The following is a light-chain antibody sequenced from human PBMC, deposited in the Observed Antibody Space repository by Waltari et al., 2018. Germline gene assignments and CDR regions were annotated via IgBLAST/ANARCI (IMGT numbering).Light chain of an antibody. CDR2: EVT. CDR3: CSYSGDLSFGVV. V-gene: IGLV2-23*02. Sequence: QSALTQPASVSGSPGQSITISCTGTSHDVGNYDLVSWYQQHPGKAPKLIIYEVTKRPSGFSNPCSGSKSGNTASLTISGLHTEDEGDYYCCSYSGDLSFGVVFGGGTKLTVL. J-gene: IGLJ2*01. CDR1: SHDVGNYDL.